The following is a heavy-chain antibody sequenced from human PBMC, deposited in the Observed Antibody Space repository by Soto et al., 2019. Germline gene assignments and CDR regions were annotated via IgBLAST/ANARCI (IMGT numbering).Heavy chain of an antibody. CDR2: INHSGST. CDR3: ARSLTVTTAQNDY. Sequence: QVQLQQWGAGLLKPSETLSLTCAVYGGSFSGYYWSWIRQPPGKGLEWIGEINHSGSTNYNPSLKSRVTISVGTSKNQFSMKLSSVTAADTAVYYCARSLTVTTAQNDYWGQGTLVTVSS. V-gene: IGHV4-34*01. CDR1: GGSFSGYY. D-gene: IGHD4-17*01. J-gene: IGHJ4*02.